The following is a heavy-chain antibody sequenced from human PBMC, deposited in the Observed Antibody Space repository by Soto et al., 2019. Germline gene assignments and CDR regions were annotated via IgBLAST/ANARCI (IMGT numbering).Heavy chain of an antibody. CDR3: MTDYLGY. J-gene: IGHJ4*02. V-gene: IGHV3-7*01. D-gene: IGHD2-21*01. CDR2: IKDDGGQK. CDR1: DFSFDEHW. Sequence: GGSLRLSCAASDFSFDEHWMSWVRQAPGKGLEWLARIKDDGGQKLYVDSVKGRFTISRDNAKNSLYLQMDSLRAEDTAVYYCMTDYLGYWGQGTQVTVSS.